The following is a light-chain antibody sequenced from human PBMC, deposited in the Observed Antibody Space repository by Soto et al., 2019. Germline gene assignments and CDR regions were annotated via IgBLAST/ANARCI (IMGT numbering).Light chain of an antibody. CDR3: QTWDTGARVV. J-gene: IGLJ2*01. CDR2: LSSDGSH. Sequence: QLVLTQSPSASASLGASVKPTCTLSSGHSSYAIAWHQQQPEKGPRYLMKLSSDGSHSKGDGSPDRFSGSSSGAERYLTISSLQSEDEADYYCQTWDTGARVVFGGGTKLTVL. CDR1: SGHSSYA. V-gene: IGLV4-69*01.